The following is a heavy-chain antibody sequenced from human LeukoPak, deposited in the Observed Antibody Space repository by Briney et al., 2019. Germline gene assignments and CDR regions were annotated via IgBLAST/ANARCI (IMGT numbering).Heavy chain of an antibody. Sequence: PGGSLRLSCAASGFTLSSYSMNWVRQAPGKGLEWVSSISSSSSYIYYADSVKGRFTISRDNAKNSLYLQMNSLRAEDTAVYYCARDKIAVAGSPRSDYWGQGTLVTVSS. J-gene: IGHJ4*02. CDR2: ISSSSSYI. CDR3: ARDKIAVAGSPRSDY. CDR1: GFTLSSYS. V-gene: IGHV3-21*01. D-gene: IGHD6-19*01.